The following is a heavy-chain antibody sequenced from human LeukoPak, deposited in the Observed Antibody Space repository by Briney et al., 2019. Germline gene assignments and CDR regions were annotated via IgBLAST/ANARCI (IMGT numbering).Heavy chain of an antibody. CDR2: ITSSSSHI. CDR3: ARDPYSGGYGNYYYYYMDV. CDR1: GFTYSSYN. V-gene: IGHV3-21*01. J-gene: IGHJ6*03. Sequence: GGPLRLSCAASGFTYSSYNMNWVRQAPGKGLEWVSSITSSSSHIYYADSVKGRFTISRDNARNSLYLQMNSLRAEDTAVYYCARDPYSGGYGNYYYYYMDVWGKGTTVTISS. D-gene: IGHD1-26*01.